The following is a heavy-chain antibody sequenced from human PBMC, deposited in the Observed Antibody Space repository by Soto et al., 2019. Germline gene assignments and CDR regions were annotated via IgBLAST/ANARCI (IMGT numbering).Heavy chain of an antibody. J-gene: IGHJ6*04. CDR2: IIPILGIA. CDR1: GGTFSSYT. Sequence: QVQLVQSGAEVKKPGSSVKVSCKASGGTFSSYTISWVRQAPGQGLEWMGRIIPILGIANYAQKFQGRVTITADKSTSTAYMELSSLRSEDTAVYYCAVQLWYPGYYYGMDVWGKGTTVTVSS. CDR3: AVQLWYPGYYYGMDV. D-gene: IGHD5-18*01. V-gene: IGHV1-69*02.